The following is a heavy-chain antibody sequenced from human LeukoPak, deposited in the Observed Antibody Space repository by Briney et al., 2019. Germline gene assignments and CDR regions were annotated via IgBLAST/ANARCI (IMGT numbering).Heavy chain of an antibody. V-gene: IGHV3-23*01. D-gene: IGHD6-13*01. J-gene: IGHJ4*02. CDR1: GFTFSSYA. Sequence: GGSLRLSCAASGFTFSSYAMSWVRQVPGKGLEWVSVISGSGDNTYYADSVKGRFTISRDNSKNMLYLQMNSLRAEDTAVYYCAKWKYSNLGIDDYWGQGTLVTVSS. CDR3: AKWKYSNLGIDDY. CDR2: ISGSGDNT.